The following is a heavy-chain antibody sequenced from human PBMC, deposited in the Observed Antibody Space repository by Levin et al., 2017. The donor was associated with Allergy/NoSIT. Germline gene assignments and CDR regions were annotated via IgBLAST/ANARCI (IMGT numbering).Heavy chain of an antibody. CDR1: GYTFTSYG. CDR2: ISAYNGNT. Sequence: ASVKVSCKASGYTFTSYGISWVRQAPGQGLEWMGWISAYNGNTNYAQKLQGRVTMTTDTSTSTAYMELRSLRSDDTAVYYCARDYGVSYDSMTPSNGMDVWGQGSTVTVSS. J-gene: IGHJ6*02. D-gene: IGHD3-22*01. CDR3: ARDYGVSYDSMTPSNGMDV. V-gene: IGHV1-18*01.